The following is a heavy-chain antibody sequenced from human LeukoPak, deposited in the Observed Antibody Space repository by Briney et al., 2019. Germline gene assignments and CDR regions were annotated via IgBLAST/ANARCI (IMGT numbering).Heavy chain of an antibody. CDR3: VRDGYCSRGTCYGKDY. J-gene: IGHJ4*02. CDR2: INSDGSSI. V-gene: IGHV3-74*01. Sequence: PGGSLRLSCAASGFIFSSYWMHWVRQAPGKGLVWVSRINSDGSSISYADSVKGRFTISRDNAKNTLYLQMNSLRVEDTAVYYCVRDGYCSRGTCYGKDYWGQGTLVTVSS. CDR1: GFIFSSYW. D-gene: IGHD2-2*03.